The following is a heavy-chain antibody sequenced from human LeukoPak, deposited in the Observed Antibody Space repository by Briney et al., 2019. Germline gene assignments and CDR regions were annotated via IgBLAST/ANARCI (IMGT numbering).Heavy chain of an antibody. J-gene: IGHJ4*02. Sequence: ASVKVSCKASGYTFSSSDINWVRQAAGQGPEGMGWMNPNSGNTAYARNFQGRVIMTRNTSISTAYMELSSLRFEDTAVFYCAIRTSRGGSGSSYFDSWGQGTLVTVSS. D-gene: IGHD3-10*01. CDR2: MNPNSGNT. CDR3: AIRTSRGGSGSSYFDS. CDR1: GYTFSSSD. V-gene: IGHV1-8*01.